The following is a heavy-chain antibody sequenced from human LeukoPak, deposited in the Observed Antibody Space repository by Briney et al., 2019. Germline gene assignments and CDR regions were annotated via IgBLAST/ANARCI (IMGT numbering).Heavy chain of an antibody. CDR2: IYPGDSDT. J-gene: IGHJ5*02. Sequence: GESLKISCRGSGYGFTSYWIGWVRQMPGKGLEWMGIIYPGDSDTRYSPSFQGQVTISADKSISTAYLQWSSLKASDTAMYYCARQGAYYYDSSGYYYWFDPWGQGTLVTVSS. CDR3: ARQGAYYYDSSGYYYWFDP. V-gene: IGHV5-51*01. CDR1: GYGFTSYW. D-gene: IGHD3-22*01.